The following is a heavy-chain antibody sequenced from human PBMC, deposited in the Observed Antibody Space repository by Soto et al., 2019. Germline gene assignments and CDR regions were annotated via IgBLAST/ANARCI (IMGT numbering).Heavy chain of an antibody. D-gene: IGHD1-20*01. V-gene: IGHV4-59*08. CDR1: GGSISSYY. J-gene: IGHJ4*02. Sequence: PSETLSLTCTVSGGSISSYYWSWIRQPPGKGLEWIGYIYYSGSTNYNPSLKSRVTISVDTSKNQFSLKLSSVTAADTAVYYCARHTVNWNYFDYWGQGTLVTVSS. CDR3: ARHTVNWNYFDY. CDR2: IYYSGST.